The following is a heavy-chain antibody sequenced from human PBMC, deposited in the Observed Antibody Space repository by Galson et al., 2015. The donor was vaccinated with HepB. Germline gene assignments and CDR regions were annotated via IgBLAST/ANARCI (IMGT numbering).Heavy chain of an antibody. V-gene: IGHV1-3*01. CDR2: INAGNGNT. D-gene: IGHD3-10*01. CDR1: EYTFTSYA. Sequence: SVKVSCKASEYTFTSYAMHWVRQAPGQRLEWMGWINAGNGNTKYSQEFQGRVTITRDTSPSTAYMELSSLRSEDTAVYYCARGGYYYGSALDYWGQGTLVTVSS. J-gene: IGHJ4*02. CDR3: ARGGYYYGSALDY.